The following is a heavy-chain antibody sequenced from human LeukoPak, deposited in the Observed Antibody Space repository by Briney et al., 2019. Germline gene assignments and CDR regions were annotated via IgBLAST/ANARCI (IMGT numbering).Heavy chain of an antibody. CDR1: GFTFLSYA. Sequence: GGSLRLSCVASGFTFLSYAMSWVRQAPGKGLEWVSYISFSVNTKYYGDSVKGRFTISRDNAKNSLYLHMDSLRAEDTAVYYRARGAYSSGWAYFDHWGQGTLVTVSS. D-gene: IGHD6-19*01. CDR2: ISFSVNTK. J-gene: IGHJ4*02. CDR3: ARGAYSSGWAYFDH. V-gene: IGHV3-48*04.